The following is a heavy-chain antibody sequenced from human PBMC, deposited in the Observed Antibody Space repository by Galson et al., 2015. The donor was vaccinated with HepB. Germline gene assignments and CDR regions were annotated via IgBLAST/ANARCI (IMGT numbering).Heavy chain of an antibody. CDR2: ISGSGGST. CDR1: GFTFSSYA. CDR3: AKVGCSGGSCSDDAFDI. V-gene: IGHV3-23*01. J-gene: IGHJ3*02. D-gene: IGHD2-15*01. Sequence: SLRLSCAASGFTFSSYAMSWVRQAPGKGLEWVSAISGSGGSTYYADSVKGRFTISRDNSKNTLYLQMNSLRAEDTAVYYCAKVGCSGGSCSDDAFDIWGQGTMVTVSS.